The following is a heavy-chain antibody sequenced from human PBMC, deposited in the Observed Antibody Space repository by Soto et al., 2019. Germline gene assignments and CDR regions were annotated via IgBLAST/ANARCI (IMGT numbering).Heavy chain of an antibody. D-gene: IGHD4-17*01. CDR2: INHSGST. CDR1: GGSFSGYS. J-gene: IGHJ3*02. Sequence: LSLTCAVYGGSFSGYSWTWIRQPPGKGLEWIGEINHSGSTNYNPSLKSRVTISVDTSKNQFSLKLSSVTAADTAVYYCARAVYGDYAFAFDIWGQGTMVTVSS. CDR3: ARAVYGDYAFAFDI. V-gene: IGHV4-34*01.